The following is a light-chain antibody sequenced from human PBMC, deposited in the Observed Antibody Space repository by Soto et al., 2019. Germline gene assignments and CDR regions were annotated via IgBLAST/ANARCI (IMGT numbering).Light chain of an antibody. CDR1: QSINTW. Sequence: DIPMTQSPSTLSASVGDRVTITCRASQSINTWLAWYQQKPGKAPKLLIYGASSLKSGVPSRFSGSGSGSEFTLSISSLQPDDFATYYCQQYSSFAPSFTFGPGTKVDIK. CDR3: QQYSSFAPSFT. J-gene: IGKJ3*01. CDR2: GAS. V-gene: IGKV1-5*01.